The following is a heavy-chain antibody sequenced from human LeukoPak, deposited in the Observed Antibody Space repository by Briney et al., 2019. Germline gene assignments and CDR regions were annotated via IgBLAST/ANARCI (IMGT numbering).Heavy chain of an antibody. CDR2: TYYRSKWYN. V-gene: IGHV6-1*01. Sequence: SQTLSLTCAISGDSVSSNSAAWNWIRQSPSRGLEWLGRTYYRSKWYNDYAVSVKSRITINPDTSKNQFSLQLNSVSPEDTAVYYCGRAAGRDREYYFDYWGQGTLVTVSS. CDR3: GRAAGRDREYYFDY. CDR1: GDSVSSNSAA. D-gene: IGHD6-13*01. J-gene: IGHJ4*02.